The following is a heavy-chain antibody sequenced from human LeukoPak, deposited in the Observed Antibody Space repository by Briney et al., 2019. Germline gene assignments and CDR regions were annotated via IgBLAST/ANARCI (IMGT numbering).Heavy chain of an antibody. CDR2: MNPNNGNT. V-gene: IGHV1-8*01. CDR3: AKDHKWWLLRGLFDY. Sequence: ASVKVSCKASGYTFTSYDINWVRQATGQGLEWMGWMNPNNGNTGYAQKFQGRVTMTRDTSITTAYMELSSLRAEDTAVYYCAKDHKWWLLRGLFDYWGQGTLVTVSS. CDR1: GYTFTSYD. D-gene: IGHD3-22*01. J-gene: IGHJ4*02.